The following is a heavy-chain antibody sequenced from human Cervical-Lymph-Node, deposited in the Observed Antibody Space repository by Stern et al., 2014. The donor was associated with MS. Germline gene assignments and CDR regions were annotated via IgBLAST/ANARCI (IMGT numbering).Heavy chain of an antibody. D-gene: IGHD3-16*02. CDR3: ARDRHDYVWGSYLGY. J-gene: IGHJ4*02. CDR2: ISYDGSNK. V-gene: IGHV3-30*01. CDR1: GFTFSSYA. Sequence: VQLVESGGGVVQPGRSLRLSCAASGFTFSSYAMHWVRQAPGKGLEWVAVISYDGSNKYYADSVKGRFTISRDNSKNTLYLQMNSLRAEDTAVYYCARDRHDYVWGSYLGYWGQGTLVTVSS.